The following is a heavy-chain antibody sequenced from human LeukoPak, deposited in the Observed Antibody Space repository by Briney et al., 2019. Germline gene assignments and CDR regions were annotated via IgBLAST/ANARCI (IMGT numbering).Heavy chain of an antibody. D-gene: IGHD6-19*01. V-gene: IGHV3-21*01. J-gene: IGHJ4*02. Sequence: PGGSLSLSCAASGFSFSSYSMSWVRQAPGKGLEWVASISSRSSYKYYGASVKGRFTISRESAWNSLSLQMNSLRVEDTAVYYCARAVAVAGGGYYFDNWGQGTLVTVSS. CDR1: GFSFSSYS. CDR2: ISSRSSYK. CDR3: ARAVAVAGGGYYFDN.